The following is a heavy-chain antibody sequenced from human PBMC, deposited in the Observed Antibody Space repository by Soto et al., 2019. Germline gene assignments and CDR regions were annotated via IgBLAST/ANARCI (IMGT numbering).Heavy chain of an antibody. D-gene: IGHD5-18*01. V-gene: IGHV4-31*03. CDR2: IYYSGTT. J-gene: IGHJ4*02. CDR1: GGSISSGGYF. Sequence: PSETLSLTCTFSGGSISSGGYFWTWIRQHPGKGLEWIGFIYYSGTTYYAPSLKSRLTISVDTSNNQFSLKLTSVTAADTAVYFCARTRGYNYGNRDSLDYWGQGILVTVSS. CDR3: ARTRGYNYGNRDSLDY.